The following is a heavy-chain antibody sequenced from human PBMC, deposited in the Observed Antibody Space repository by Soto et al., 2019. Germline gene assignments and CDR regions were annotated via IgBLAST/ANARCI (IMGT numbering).Heavy chain of an antibody. D-gene: IGHD2-2*01. Sequence: EVRLVESGGGLVQPGGSLRLSCAASGFNFSTYSMNWVRQAPGKGLEWMSYIRKRSSAIYYADSVQGRFTISRDNVDNSLYLQMTSLRAEDTAMYYCARAECTKCFGFRHWGQGTLVTVSS. J-gene: IGHJ1*01. V-gene: IGHV3-48*01. CDR2: IRKRSSAI. CDR1: GFNFSTYS. CDR3: ARAECTKCFGFRH.